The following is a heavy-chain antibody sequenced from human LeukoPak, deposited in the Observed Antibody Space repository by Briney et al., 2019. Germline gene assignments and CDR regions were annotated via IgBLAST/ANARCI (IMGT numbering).Heavy chain of an antibody. D-gene: IGHD5-18*01. CDR2: INTNTGNP. Sequence: GASVKVSCKASGYTFGTHWMHWVRQAPGQGLELMGWINTNTGNPTYAQGFTGRFVFSLDTSVSTAYLQISSLKAEDTAVYYCARVPYTAMVLFDYWGQGTLVTVSS. CDR3: ARVPYTAMVLFDY. J-gene: IGHJ4*02. CDR1: GYTFGTHW. V-gene: IGHV7-4-1*02.